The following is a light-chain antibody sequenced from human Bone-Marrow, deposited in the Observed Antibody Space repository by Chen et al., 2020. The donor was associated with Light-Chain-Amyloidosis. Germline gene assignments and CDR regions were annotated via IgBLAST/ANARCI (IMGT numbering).Light chain of an antibody. CDR2: GAS. Sequence: EIVWTQSPGTLSLSPGERATLSCRASRVTSNTFLAWYQQKPGQAPRLLIYGASYRATGIPDRFSGSGSGTDFTLTISRLEPEDFAVYYCQQYDNSHWTFGQGTKVEIK. V-gene: IGKV3-20*01. CDR1: RVTSNTF. CDR3: QQYDNSHWT. J-gene: IGKJ1*01.